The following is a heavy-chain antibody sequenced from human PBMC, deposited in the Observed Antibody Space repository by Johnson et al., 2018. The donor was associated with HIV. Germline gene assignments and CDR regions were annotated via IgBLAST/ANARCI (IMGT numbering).Heavy chain of an antibody. V-gene: IGHV3-7*01. Sequence: VQLVESGGGVVQPGGSLRLSCAASGFTFSSYGMHWVRQAPGKGLEWVANIKQDGSEKYYVDSVKGRFTISRDNAKNSLYLQMNGLRAEDTAVYYCARDALSSMIIVVPLFDIWGQGTMVTVSS. CDR3: ARDALSSMIIVVPLFDI. CDR2: IKQDGSEK. J-gene: IGHJ3*02. D-gene: IGHD3-22*01. CDR1: GFTFSSYG.